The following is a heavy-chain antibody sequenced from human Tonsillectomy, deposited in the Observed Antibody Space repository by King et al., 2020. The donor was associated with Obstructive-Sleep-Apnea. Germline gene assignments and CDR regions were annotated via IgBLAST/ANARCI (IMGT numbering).Heavy chain of an antibody. D-gene: IGHD3-10*01. V-gene: IGHV1-69*01. Sequence: VQLVESGAEVKKPGSSVKVSCKASGGTFSSYVISWVRQAPGQGLEWMGGIISIFGTPNYAQKFKGRVTITADESTRTAYMELSSLRSEDTAVYYCAKDGNYYGSGSQTVLVYYGMDVWGQGTTVTVSS. CDR2: IISIFGTP. J-gene: IGHJ6*02. CDR1: GGTFSSYV. CDR3: AKDGNYYGSGSQTVLVYYGMDV.